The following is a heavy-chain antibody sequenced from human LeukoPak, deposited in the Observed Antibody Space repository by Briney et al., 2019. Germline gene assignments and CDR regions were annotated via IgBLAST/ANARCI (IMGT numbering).Heavy chain of an antibody. CDR2: ISNDGSHK. J-gene: IGHJ6*02. Sequence: GRSLRLSCAASGFTFNKYAMHWVRQAPGKGLEWVAVISNDGSHKNDADSVKGRFTISRDNSKNTLYLQMNSLRVEDTAVYYCAKEGSSSSWYYYGLDVWGQGTTVTVSS. D-gene: IGHD6-6*01. V-gene: IGHV3-30*18. CDR1: GFTFNKYA. CDR3: AKEGSSSSWYYYGLDV.